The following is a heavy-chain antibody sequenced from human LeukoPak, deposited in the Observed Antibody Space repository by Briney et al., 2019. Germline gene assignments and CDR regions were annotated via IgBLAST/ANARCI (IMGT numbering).Heavy chain of an antibody. CDR2: INPNSGGT. CDR1: GYTFTGYY. J-gene: IGHJ4*02. Sequence: SVKVSCKASGYTFTGYYMHWVRQAPGQGLEWMGWINPNSGGTNYAQKFQGRVTMTRDTSISTAYMELSRLRSNDTAVYYCAREWIAAAGTDYWGQGTLVTVSS. D-gene: IGHD6-13*01. V-gene: IGHV1-2*02. CDR3: AREWIAAAGTDY.